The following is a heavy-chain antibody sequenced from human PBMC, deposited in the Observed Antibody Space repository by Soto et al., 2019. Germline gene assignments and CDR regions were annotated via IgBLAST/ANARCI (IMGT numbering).Heavy chain of an antibody. J-gene: IGHJ5*02. D-gene: IGHD6-13*01. CDR1: GFTFSSYA. CDR3: ARSRQGSSWYDWGHIDWFDP. V-gene: IGHV3-23*01. Sequence: EVQLLESGGGLVQPGGSLRLSCAASGFTFSSYAMSWVRQAPGKGLEWVSAVSGSGGSTYYADSVKGRFTISRDNSKNTLYLQMNSLRADDTAVYYCARSRQGSSWYDWGHIDWFDPWGQGPLVTVSS. CDR2: VSGSGGST.